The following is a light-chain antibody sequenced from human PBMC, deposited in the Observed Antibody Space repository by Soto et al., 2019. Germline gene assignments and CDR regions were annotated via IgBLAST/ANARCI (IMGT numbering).Light chain of an antibody. V-gene: IGKV3-11*01. CDR1: PSVTNF. CDR3: QQRNVWPPVT. CDR2: GAF. Sequence: PGERATLSCRASPSVTNFLAWYQQKPGQAPRLLIYGAFNRATGIPARFSGSGSGTDFTLTISSLAPEDSAVYYCQQRNVWPPVTFGQGTRLEIK. J-gene: IGKJ5*01.